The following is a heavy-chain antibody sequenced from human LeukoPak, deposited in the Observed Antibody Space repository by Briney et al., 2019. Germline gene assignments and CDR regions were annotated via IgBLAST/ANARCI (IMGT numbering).Heavy chain of an antibody. CDR1: GFTFSGHN. Sequence: GGSLRLSCAASGFTFSGHNMNWVRQAPGKGLEWISFVSISSGTIYYADSVKGRFRISRDNAKSSLDLEMNSLRAEDTAVYYCASDYWGQGTLVTVSS. J-gene: IGHJ4*02. CDR3: ASDY. CDR2: VSISSGTI. V-gene: IGHV3-48*04.